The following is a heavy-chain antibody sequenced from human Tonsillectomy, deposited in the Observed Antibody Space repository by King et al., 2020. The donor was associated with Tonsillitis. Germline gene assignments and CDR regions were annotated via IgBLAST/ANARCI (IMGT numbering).Heavy chain of an antibody. J-gene: IGHJ5*02. V-gene: IGHV4-34*01. CDR2: INHPGST. Sequence: VQLQQWGAGLLKPSETLSLTCAVYGGSFSGYYWSWIRQPPGKGLEWIGEINHPGSTNYNPSLKSRVTISVDTSKNQFSLKLSSVTAADTAVYYCARETTPDDYGDSGTDGFDPWGQGTLVTVSS. CDR3: ARETTPDDYGDSGTDGFDP. D-gene: IGHD4-17*01. CDR1: GGSFSGYY.